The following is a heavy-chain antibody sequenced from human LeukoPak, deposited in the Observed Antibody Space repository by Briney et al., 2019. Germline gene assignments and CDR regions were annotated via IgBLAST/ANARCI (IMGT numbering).Heavy chain of an antibody. CDR3: ASKRERWLQFPSFFDY. J-gene: IGHJ4*02. D-gene: IGHD5-24*01. Sequence: PGGSLRLSCAASGFTFSSYSMNWVRQAPGKGLEWVSSISSSSSYIYYADSVKGRFTISRDNAKNSLYLQMNSLRAEDTAVYYCASKRERWLQFPSFFDYWGQGTLVTVSS. V-gene: IGHV3-21*01. CDR1: GFTFSSYS. CDR2: ISSSSSYI.